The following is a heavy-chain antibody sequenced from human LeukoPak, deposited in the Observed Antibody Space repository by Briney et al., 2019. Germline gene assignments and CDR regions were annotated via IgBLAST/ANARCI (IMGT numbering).Heavy chain of an antibody. CDR2: IYYSGST. Sequence: PSETLSLTCTVSGGSISSGDYYWSWIRQPPGKGLEWIRYIYYSGSTYYNPSLKSRVTISVDTSKNQFSLKLSSVTAADTAVYYCARGDRVATSNWFDPWGQGTLVTVSS. CDR1: GGSISSGDYY. J-gene: IGHJ5*02. CDR3: ARGDRVATSNWFDP. V-gene: IGHV4-30-4*08. D-gene: IGHD5-12*01.